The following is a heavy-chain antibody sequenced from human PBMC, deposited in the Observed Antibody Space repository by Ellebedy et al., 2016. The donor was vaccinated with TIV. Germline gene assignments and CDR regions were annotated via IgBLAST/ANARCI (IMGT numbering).Heavy chain of an antibody. Sequence: GESLKISCAASGFTFSSYSMNWVRQAPGEGLVWVSRIDGDGNSVRYADSVKGRFTISRDNAKNSLYLQMNSLRAEDTAVYYCARDGEYSSSWYGYDAFDIWGQGTMVTVSS. CDR3: ARDGEYSSSWYGYDAFDI. CDR2: IDGDGNSV. CDR1: GFTFSSYS. V-gene: IGHV3-74*01. J-gene: IGHJ3*02. D-gene: IGHD6-13*01.